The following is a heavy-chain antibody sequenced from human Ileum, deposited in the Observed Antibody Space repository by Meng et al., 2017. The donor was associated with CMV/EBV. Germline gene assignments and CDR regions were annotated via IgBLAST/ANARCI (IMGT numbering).Heavy chain of an antibody. V-gene: IGHV3-7*01. D-gene: IGHD2-2*01. CDR2: IKYDGSET. CDR1: GFPSNSYW. CDR3: ARVGSASARGLDI. J-gene: IGHJ3*02. Sequence: GESLKISCAASGFPSNSYWMSWVRQAPGKWLEWVANIKYDGSETYYVDFVKGRFTISRDNAKNSLYLQMNSLRVEDTAVYYCARVGSASARGLDIWGQGTMVTVSS.